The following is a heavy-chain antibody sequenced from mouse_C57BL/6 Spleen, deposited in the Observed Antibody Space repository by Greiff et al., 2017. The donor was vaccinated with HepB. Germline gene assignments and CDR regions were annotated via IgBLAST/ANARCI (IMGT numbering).Heavy chain of an antibody. CDR1: GFTFTDYY. Sequence: EVKLEESGGGLVQPGGSLSLSCAASGFTFTDYYMSWVRQPPGKALEWLGFIRNKANGYTTEYSASVKGRFTISRDNSQSILYLLMNALRAEDSATYYCARWDGYGFAYWGQGTLVTVSA. D-gene: IGHD2-2*01. CDR3: ARWDGYGFAY. V-gene: IGHV7-3*01. J-gene: IGHJ3*01. CDR2: IRNKANGYTT.